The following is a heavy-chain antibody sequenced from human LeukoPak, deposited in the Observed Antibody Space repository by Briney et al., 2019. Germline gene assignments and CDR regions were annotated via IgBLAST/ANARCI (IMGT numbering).Heavy chain of an antibody. CDR3: AREPYYYDSNEAYYSDY. J-gene: IGHJ4*02. CDR2: INWNGGST. V-gene: IGHV3-20*04. Sequence: GGSLRLSCAASGFTFDDYGMSWVRQAPGKGLEWVSGINWNGGSTGYADSVKGRFTISRDNAKNSLYLQMNSLRAEDTALYYCAREPYYYDSNEAYYSDYWGQGTLVTVSS. D-gene: IGHD3-22*01. CDR1: GFTFDDYG.